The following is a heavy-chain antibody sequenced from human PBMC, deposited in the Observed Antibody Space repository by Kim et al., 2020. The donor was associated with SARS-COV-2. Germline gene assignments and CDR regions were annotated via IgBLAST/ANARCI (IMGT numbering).Heavy chain of an antibody. Sequence: GGSLRLSCAASGFTFSSYWMSWVRQAPGKGLEWVANIKQDGSEKYYVDSVKGRFTISRDNAKNSLYLQMNSLRAEDTAVYYCVSSSWYGEYYYYGMDVWGQGTTVTVSS. V-gene: IGHV3-7*03. CDR2: IKQDGSEK. J-gene: IGHJ6*02. CDR3: VSSSWYGEYYYYGMDV. D-gene: IGHD6-13*01. CDR1: GFTFSSYW.